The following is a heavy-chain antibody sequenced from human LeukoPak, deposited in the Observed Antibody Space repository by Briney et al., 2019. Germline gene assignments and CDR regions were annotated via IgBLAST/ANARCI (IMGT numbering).Heavy chain of an antibody. Sequence: GGSLRLSCAASGFTLGDYWMNWVRQTPEKGLEWVAIIKQDGSEKFYVDSVKGRFIISRDNAKNSLSLQMKSVRAEDTGVYYCVTGRGDLWGQGTLVTVSS. CDR2: IKQDGSEK. CDR1: GFTLGDYW. V-gene: IGHV3-7*01. CDR3: VTGRGDL. J-gene: IGHJ5*02.